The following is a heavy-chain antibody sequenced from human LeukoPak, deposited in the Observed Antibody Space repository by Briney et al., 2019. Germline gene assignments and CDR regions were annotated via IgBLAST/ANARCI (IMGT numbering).Heavy chain of an antibody. V-gene: IGHV4-34*01. CDR1: GGSFSGDY. CDR3: ARASTVVGATDEGYYFDY. D-gene: IGHD1-26*01. Sequence: SETLSLTCTVYGGSFSGDYWRWIGQHPGKGVEWIGEINHSGSTNYNPSLKSRVTISVDTSKNQFSLKLSSVTAADTAVYYCARASTVVGATDEGYYFDYWGQGTLVTVSS. J-gene: IGHJ4*02. CDR2: INHSGST.